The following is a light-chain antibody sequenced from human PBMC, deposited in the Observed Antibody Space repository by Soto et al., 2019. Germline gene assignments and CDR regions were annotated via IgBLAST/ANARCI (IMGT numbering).Light chain of an antibody. Sequence: EIGLTQSPATLSLSTGERATLSCRASQSVSSYLAWYQQNPGQAPRLLIYDASNRATGIPARFSGSGTGTDFTLTISSLVPEDFAVYYCQQRSNWPTWTFGQGTKVDIK. CDR3: QQRSNWPTWT. V-gene: IGKV3-11*01. J-gene: IGKJ1*01. CDR2: DAS. CDR1: QSVSSY.